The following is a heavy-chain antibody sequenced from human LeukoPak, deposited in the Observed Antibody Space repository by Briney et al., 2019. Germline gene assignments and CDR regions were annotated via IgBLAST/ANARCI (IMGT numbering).Heavy chain of an antibody. J-gene: IGHJ4*02. Sequence: QPGGSLRLSCAASGFTFSSYSMNWVRQAPGKGLEWVSYISSSSSTIYYADSVKGRFTISRDNAKNSLYLQMNSLRAEDTAVYYCARDQEFYYGSGSYSFDYWGQGTLVTVSS. CDR3: ARDQEFYYGSGSYSFDY. CDR2: ISSSSSTI. CDR1: GFTFSSYS. V-gene: IGHV3-48*01. D-gene: IGHD3-10*01.